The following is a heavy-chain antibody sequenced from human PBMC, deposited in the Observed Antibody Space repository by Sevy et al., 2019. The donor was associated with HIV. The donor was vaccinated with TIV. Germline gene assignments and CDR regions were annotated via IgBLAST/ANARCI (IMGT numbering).Heavy chain of an antibody. J-gene: IGHJ4*02. CDR1: GGSFSGYF. CDR2: IDHDGST. V-gene: IGHV4-34*01. CDR3: ARGGLVPSQFYFDF. D-gene: IGHD3-3*01. Sequence: SETLSLTCAVQGGSFSGYFWNWIRQSPGKGLEWIGQIDHDGSTTYLPSLVRRLTLSVDTTKKQISLKLTSVTAADTAVYFCARGGLVPSQFYFDFWGQGTLVTVSS.